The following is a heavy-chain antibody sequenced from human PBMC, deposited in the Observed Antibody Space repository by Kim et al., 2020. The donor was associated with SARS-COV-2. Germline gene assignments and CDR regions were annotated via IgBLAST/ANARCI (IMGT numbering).Heavy chain of an antibody. V-gene: IGHV3-43*01. CDR3: AKDILWFGDATSQI. J-gene: IGHJ3*02. D-gene: IGHD3-10*01. Sequence: ADSVKGRFTISRDNSKNSLYLQMNSLRTEDTALYYCAKDILWFGDATSQIWGQGTMVTVSS.